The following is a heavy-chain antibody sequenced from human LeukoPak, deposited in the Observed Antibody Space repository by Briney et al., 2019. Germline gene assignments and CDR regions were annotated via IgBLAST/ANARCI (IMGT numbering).Heavy chain of an antibody. Sequence: ASVKVSCKASGYTFTSYGISWVRQAPGQGLEWMGWINPNSGGTNYAQKFQGRVTMTRDTSISTAYMELSRLRSDDTAVYYCARVGSGSPNWFDPWGQGTLVTVSS. CDR1: GYTFTSYG. J-gene: IGHJ5*02. V-gene: IGHV1-2*02. CDR2: INPNSGGT. D-gene: IGHD1-26*01. CDR3: ARVGSGSPNWFDP.